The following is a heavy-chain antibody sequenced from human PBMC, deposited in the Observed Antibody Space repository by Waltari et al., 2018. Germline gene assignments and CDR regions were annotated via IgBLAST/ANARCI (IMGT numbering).Heavy chain of an antibody. Sequence: QVQLVQSGAEVKKPGSSVKVSCKASVATFSSYVITWVRQAPGQGLEWMGGIIPVLGTTNNAQKFQGRVTISTDVSTTTAYIDLSRLRSDDTAVYYCARGGLRYFDWAHDIDYWGQGTLVTVSS. V-gene: IGHV1-69*05. J-gene: IGHJ4*02. CDR3: ARGGLRYFDWAHDIDY. CDR1: VATFSSYV. CDR2: IIPVLGTT. D-gene: IGHD3-9*01.